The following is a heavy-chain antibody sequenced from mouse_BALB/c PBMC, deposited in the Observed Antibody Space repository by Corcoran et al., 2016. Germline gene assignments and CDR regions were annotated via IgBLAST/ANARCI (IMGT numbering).Heavy chain of an antibody. V-gene: IGHV1S136*01. CDR2: IYPFKDVT. D-gene: IGHD2-14*01. CDR3: TREVPGGYPFDY. CDR1: GYTFPSYV. J-gene: IGHJ2*01. Sequence: EVQLQQSGPELVKPGASVKMSCKASGYTFPSYVMHWVKQKPGQGLEWIGYIYPFKDVTKYNENFKGKATLTSDKSSSTAYMVLNSLTSEDSAVYYCTREVPGGYPFDYWGQGTTLTVSS.